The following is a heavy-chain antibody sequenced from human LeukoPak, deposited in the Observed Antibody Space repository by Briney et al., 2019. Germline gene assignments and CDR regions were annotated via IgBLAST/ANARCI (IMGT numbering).Heavy chain of an antibody. CDR2: ISSSGTTK. CDR1: GFTFSDYY. V-gene: IGHV3-11*01. Sequence: PGGSLRLSCAASGFTFSDYYMSWIGQAPGKGLEWISCISSSGTTKYYADSVKGRFTISRDNAKNSLYLQMHSLRAEDTAVYYCARRAYYDSSGYSFGHWGQGTLVTVSS. J-gene: IGHJ4*02. D-gene: IGHD3-22*01. CDR3: ARRAYYDSSGYSFGH.